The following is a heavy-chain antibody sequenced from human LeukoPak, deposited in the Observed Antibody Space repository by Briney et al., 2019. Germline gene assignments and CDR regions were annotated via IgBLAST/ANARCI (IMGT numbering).Heavy chain of an antibody. CDR3: ARGPYYDFWSGSPNNWFDP. CDR1: GGSISSSNW. J-gene: IGHJ5*02. Sequence: SETLSLTCAVSGGSISSSNWWSWVRQPLGKGLEWIGEIYHSGSTNYNPSLKSRVTISVDKSKNQFSLKLSSVTAADTAVYYCARGPYYDFWSGSPNNWFDPWGQGTLVTVSS. CDR2: IYHSGST. D-gene: IGHD3-3*01. V-gene: IGHV4-4*02.